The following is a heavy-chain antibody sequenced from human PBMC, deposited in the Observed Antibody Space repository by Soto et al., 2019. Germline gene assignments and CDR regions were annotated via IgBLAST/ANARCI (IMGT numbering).Heavy chain of an antibody. CDR2: ISSNGGST. J-gene: IGHJ3*02. V-gene: IGHV3-64*01. Sequence: GGSLRLSCAASGFTFSNYGIHWVRQAPGKGLEYVSAISSNGGSTYYAKSVKGRFTISRDNAKNTVFLQMGSLRAEDMGVYYCAGDAFDIWGQGTMVT. CDR1: GFTFSNYG. CDR3: AGDAFDI.